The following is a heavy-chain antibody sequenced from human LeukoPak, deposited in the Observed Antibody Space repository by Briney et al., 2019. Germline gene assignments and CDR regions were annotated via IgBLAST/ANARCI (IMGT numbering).Heavy chain of an antibody. V-gene: IGHV3-23*01. J-gene: IGHJ6*03. CDR1: GFTFSSYA. Sequence: GGSLRLSCAASGFTFSSYAMSWVRQAPGKGLEWVSRIKSDGGLTNYADSVKGRFTISRDNTKNTLYLQLNSLRAEDMAVYYCAKDWGSLVVVPAAIVGGSYYYMDVWGKGTTVTISS. CDR3: AKDWGSLVVVPAAIVGGSYYYMDV. D-gene: IGHD2-2*01. CDR2: IKSDGGLT.